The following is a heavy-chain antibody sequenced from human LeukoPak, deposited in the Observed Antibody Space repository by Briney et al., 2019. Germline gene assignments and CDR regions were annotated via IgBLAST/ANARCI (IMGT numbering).Heavy chain of an antibody. CDR3: ARAFTSTGYYYVEY. V-gene: IGHV3-33*08. CDR2: IWYDGNNK. D-gene: IGHD3-22*01. CDR1: GFTFSSYS. Sequence: GGSLRLSCAASGFTFSSYSMNCVRQAPGKGLEWVAVIWYDGNNKYYADSVKGRFTISRDTSKHTLYLQMNSLRAEDTAVYYCARAFTSTGYYYVEYWGQGTLVTVSS. J-gene: IGHJ4*02.